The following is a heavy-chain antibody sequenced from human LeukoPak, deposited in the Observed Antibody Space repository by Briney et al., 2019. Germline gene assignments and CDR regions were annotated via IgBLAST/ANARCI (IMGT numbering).Heavy chain of an antibody. Sequence: SETLSLTCAVYGGSFSGYYWSWIRQPPGKGLEWIGEINHSGSTNYNPSLKSRVTISVDTSKNQFSLKLSSVTAADTAAYYCAREPIAARPLDYWGQGTLVTVSS. CDR3: AREPIAARPLDY. CDR1: GGSFSGYY. CDR2: INHSGST. V-gene: IGHV4-34*01. J-gene: IGHJ4*02. D-gene: IGHD6-6*01.